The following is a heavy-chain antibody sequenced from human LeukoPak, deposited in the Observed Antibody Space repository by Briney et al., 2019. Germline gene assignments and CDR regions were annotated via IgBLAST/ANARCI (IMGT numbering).Heavy chain of an antibody. V-gene: IGHV3-11*01. CDR2: ISSIADIT. Sequence: PRGSLRLSSAPSAFSSSVYSMSWIRQAPGEGLEWVSFISSIADITYYTDSVKGRFTISRDNTKNSLYLQMNSLRAEDTAVYYCAREFNNYFDYWGQGTLVTVSS. J-gene: IGHJ4*02. CDR3: AREFNNYFDY. CDR1: AFSSSVYS.